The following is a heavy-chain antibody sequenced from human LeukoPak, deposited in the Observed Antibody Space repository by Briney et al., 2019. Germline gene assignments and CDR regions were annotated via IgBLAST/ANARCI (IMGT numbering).Heavy chain of an antibody. CDR2: IYYSGST. D-gene: IGHD3-3*01. CDR3: ARGRSYYDFWSGHYWFDP. V-gene: IGHV4-31*03. J-gene: IGHJ5*02. CDR1: GGSISSGGYY. Sequence: KPSQTLSLTCTVSGGSISSGGYYWSWIRQHPGKGLEWIGYIYYSGSTYYNPSLKSRVTISVDTSKNQFSLKLSSVTAADTAVYYCARGRSYYDFWSGHYWFDPWGQGTLVTVSS.